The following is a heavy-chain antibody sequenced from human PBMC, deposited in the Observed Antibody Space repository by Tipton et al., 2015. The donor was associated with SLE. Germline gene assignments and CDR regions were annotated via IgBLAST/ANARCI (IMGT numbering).Heavy chain of an antibody. D-gene: IGHD5-18*01. CDR2: ISGSGGST. CDR1: GYTFTSYG. J-gene: IGHJ5*02. Sequence: QLVQSGAEVKKPGASVKVSCKASGYTFTSYGISWVRQAPGKGLEWVSTISGSGGSTYYADSVKGRFTISRDNSKNTLYLQMNSLRDEDTAVYYCAREGSTYGSFDPWGQGTRVTVSS. CDR3: AREGSTYGSFDP. V-gene: IGHV3-23*04.